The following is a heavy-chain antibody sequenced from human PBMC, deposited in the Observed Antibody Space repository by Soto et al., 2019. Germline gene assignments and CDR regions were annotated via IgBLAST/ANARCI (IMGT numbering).Heavy chain of an antibody. CDR2: ISGSGGST. D-gene: IGHD4-4*01. CDR1: GFTFSSYA. Sequence: PGGSLRLSCAASGFTFSSYAMSWVRQAPGRGLEWVSGISGSGGSTYYADSVKGRFTISRDNSKNTLFLQMNSLRAEDTAVYYCAKEGPTVTYYYCYMDVWGKGTTVTVSS. CDR3: AKEGPTVTYYYCYMDV. V-gene: IGHV3-23*01. J-gene: IGHJ6*03.